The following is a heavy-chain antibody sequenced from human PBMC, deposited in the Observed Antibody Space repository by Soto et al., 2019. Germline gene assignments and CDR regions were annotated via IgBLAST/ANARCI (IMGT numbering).Heavy chain of an antibody. V-gene: IGHV3-30-3*01. J-gene: IGHJ4*02. CDR1: GFTFSSYA. CDR3: ARDPGRGIAAAGALYYFDY. D-gene: IGHD6-13*01. Sequence: GGSLRLSCAASGFTFSSYAMHWVRQAPGKGLEWVAVISYDGSNKYYADSVKGRFTISRDNSKNTLYLQMNSLRAEDTAVYYCARDPGRGIAAAGALYYFDYWGQGTLVTVSS. CDR2: ISYDGSNK.